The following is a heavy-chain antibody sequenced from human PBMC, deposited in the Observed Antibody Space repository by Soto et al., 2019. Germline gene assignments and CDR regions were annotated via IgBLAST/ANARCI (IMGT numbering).Heavy chain of an antibody. CDR1: GYTFTDFY. V-gene: IGHV1-2*02. D-gene: IGHD6-19*01. CDR3: AREADASGWFLS. J-gene: IGHJ5*01. Sequence: QVQLVQSGAEVKKPGASVRVSCKASGYTFTDFYIHWVRQAPGQGFEWMGWIHPNSGRTKYAQKFQGSATMTRDTSISTAFMEVNSLKSDDTAAYFCAREADASGWFLSWGQGTLVTVTS. CDR2: IHPNSGRT.